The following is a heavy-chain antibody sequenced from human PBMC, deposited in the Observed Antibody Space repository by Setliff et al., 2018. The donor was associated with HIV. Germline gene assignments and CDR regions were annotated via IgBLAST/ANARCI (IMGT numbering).Heavy chain of an antibody. CDR2: SYYNGST. CDR3: ARAQRITIFGVVYWYFDL. V-gene: IGHV4-61*10. CDR1: GGSISSGTSY. J-gene: IGHJ2*01. D-gene: IGHD3-3*01. Sequence: PSETLSLTCPVSGGSISSGTSYWSWIRQPAGKGLEWIGHSYYNGSTNYNPSLKSRVTISVDTSKKQFSLRLSSVTAAYTAVYYCARAQRITIFGVVYWYFDLWGRGTLVTVSS.